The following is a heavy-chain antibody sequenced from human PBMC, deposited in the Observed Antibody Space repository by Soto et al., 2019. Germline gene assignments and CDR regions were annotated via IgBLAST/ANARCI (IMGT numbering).Heavy chain of an antibody. CDR1: GGSISSGDYF. V-gene: IGHV4-30-4*01. J-gene: IGHJ6*02. CDR3: ARDPNNTIFGVVTRYGLDV. D-gene: IGHD3-3*01. CDR2: ISYSGST. Sequence: SETLSLTCTVSGGSISSGDYFWSWIRQPPGKGLEWIGSISYSGSTYYNPSLKSQITISVDTSKNQFSLKLSSVTAADTAVYYCARDPNNTIFGVVTRYGLDVWGQGTTVTVSS.